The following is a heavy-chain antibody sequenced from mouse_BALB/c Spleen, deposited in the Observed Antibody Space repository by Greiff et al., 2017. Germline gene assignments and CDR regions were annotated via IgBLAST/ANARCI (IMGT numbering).Heavy chain of an antibody. V-gene: IGHV3-2*02. Sequence: EVKLVESGPGLVKPSQSLSLTCTVTGYSITSDYAWNWIRQFPGNKLEWMGYISYSGSTSYNPSLKSRISITRDTSKNQFFLQLNSVTTEDTATYYCARSEVRRGAFDYWGQGTTLTVSS. CDR1: GYSITSDYA. D-gene: IGHD2-14*01. J-gene: IGHJ2*01. CDR2: ISYSGST. CDR3: ARSEVRRGAFDY.